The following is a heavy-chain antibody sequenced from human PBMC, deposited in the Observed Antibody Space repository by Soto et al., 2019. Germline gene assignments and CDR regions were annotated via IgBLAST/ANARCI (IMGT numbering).Heavy chain of an antibody. CDR2: IYYSGST. Sequence: QLQLQESGPGLVKPSETLSLTCTVSGGSISSSSYYWGWIRQPPGKGLEWIGSIYYSGSTYYNPSLKSRVTISVDTSKNQFSLKLSSVTAADTAVYYCARQSGYNLRPTDPWGQGTLVTVSS. V-gene: IGHV4-39*01. D-gene: IGHD5-12*01. CDR3: ARQSGYNLRPTDP. J-gene: IGHJ5*02. CDR1: GGSISSSSYY.